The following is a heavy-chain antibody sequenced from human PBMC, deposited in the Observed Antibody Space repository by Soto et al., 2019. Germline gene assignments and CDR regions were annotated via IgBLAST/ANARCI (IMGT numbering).Heavy chain of an antibody. J-gene: IGHJ4*02. Sequence: QVQLQESGPGLVKPSQTLSLTCIVSGGSISNVNDCWRWIRQRPDKGLEWIGHIYSGGSIDNNPSVTSRVTILVDTSKNQFSLKPSSVSAADPAVYYCARGPSGDKVDYWGQGTLLNVST. CDR1: GGSISNVNDC. D-gene: IGHD7-27*01. CDR3: ARGPSGDKVDY. V-gene: IGHV4-30-4*01. CDR2: IYSGGSI.